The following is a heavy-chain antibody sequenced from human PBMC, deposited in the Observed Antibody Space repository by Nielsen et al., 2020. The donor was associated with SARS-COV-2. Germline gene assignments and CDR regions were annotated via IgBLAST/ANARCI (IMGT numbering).Heavy chain of an antibody. J-gene: IGHJ4*02. D-gene: IGHD3-16*01. Sequence: GESLKISCAASGFPFSDYAMTWVRQAPGKGLEWVSSISTSGGGTYYADSVRGRFTISRDNSKNTLYLQMNSLRAEDTAVYFCAKEHLVDRALIMYYFDSWGQGTLVTVSS. CDR1: GFPFSDYA. CDR3: AKEHLVDRALIMYYFDS. CDR2: ISTSGGGT. V-gene: IGHV3-23*01.